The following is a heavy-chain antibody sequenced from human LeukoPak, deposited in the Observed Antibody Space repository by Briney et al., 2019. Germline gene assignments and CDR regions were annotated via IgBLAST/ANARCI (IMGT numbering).Heavy chain of an antibody. CDR2: ISGSGGST. V-gene: IGHV3-23*01. D-gene: IGHD6-13*01. Sequence: GASLRLSCAASGLTFSSYAMSWVRQTPGKGLEWVSAISGSGGSTYYADSVKGRFTISRDNSKNTLYLQMNSLRAEDTAVYYCAKSPWGSSWYGGEYFQHWGQGTLVTVSS. J-gene: IGHJ1*01. CDR1: GLTFSSYA. CDR3: AKSPWGSSWYGGEYFQH.